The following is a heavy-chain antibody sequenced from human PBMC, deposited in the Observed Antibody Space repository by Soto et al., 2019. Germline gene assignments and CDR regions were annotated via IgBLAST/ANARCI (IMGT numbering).Heavy chain of an antibody. V-gene: IGHV1-69*13. CDR1: GGTFSSYA. Sequence: SVKVSCKASGGTFSSYAISWVRQAPGQGLEWMGGIIPIFGTANYAQKFQGRVTITADESTSTAYMELSSLRSEDTAVYYCASDRYSSSFRDPGFDPWGQATLVAVCS. CDR3: ASDRYSSSFRDPGFDP. CDR2: IIPIFGTA. D-gene: IGHD6-13*01. J-gene: IGHJ5*02.